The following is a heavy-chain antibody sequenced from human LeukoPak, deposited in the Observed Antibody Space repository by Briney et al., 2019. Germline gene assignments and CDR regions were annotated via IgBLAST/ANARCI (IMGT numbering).Heavy chain of an antibody. D-gene: IGHD6-19*01. V-gene: IGHV3-30*18. CDR3: AKDPYSSGWYRGYYYYGMDV. J-gene: IGHJ6*02. CDR2: ISYDGSNK. CDR1: GFTFSSYG. Sequence: GRSLRLSCAASGFTFSSYGMHWVRQAPGKGLEWVAVISYDGSNKYYADSVKGRFTISRDNSKNTMYLQMNSLRAEDTAVSYFAKDPYSSGWYRGYYYYGMDVWGQGTTVTVSS.